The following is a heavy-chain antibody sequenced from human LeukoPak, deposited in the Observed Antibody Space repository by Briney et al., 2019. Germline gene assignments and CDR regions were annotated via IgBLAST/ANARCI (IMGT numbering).Heavy chain of an antibody. V-gene: IGHV3-7*04. CDR3: ARGGHWFDP. CDR1: GFTFSSYW. Sequence: GGPLRLSCAASGFTFSSYWMTWVRQAPGKGLEWVASIRQGGSEKYYVDSVKGRFTISRDNAKNSLYLQMNSLRAEDTAVYYCARGGHWFDPWGQGTLVTVSS. CDR2: IRQGGSEK. J-gene: IGHJ5*02.